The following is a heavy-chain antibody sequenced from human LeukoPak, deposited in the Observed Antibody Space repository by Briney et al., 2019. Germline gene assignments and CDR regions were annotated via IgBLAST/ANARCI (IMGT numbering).Heavy chain of an antibody. V-gene: IGHV4-30-2*01. Sequence: TLSLTCAVSGGSISSGGYSWSWIRQPPGKGLEWIGYIYHSGSTYYNPSLKSRVTISVDTSKNQFSLKLSSVTAADTAVYYCAREVVVVVAAPFDPWGQGTLVTVSS. D-gene: IGHD2-15*01. J-gene: IGHJ5*02. CDR2: IYHSGST. CDR3: AREVVVVVAAPFDP. CDR1: GGSISSGGYS.